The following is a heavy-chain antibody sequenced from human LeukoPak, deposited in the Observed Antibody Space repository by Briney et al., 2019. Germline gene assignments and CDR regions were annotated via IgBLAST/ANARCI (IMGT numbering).Heavy chain of an antibody. CDR3: ARDNSLQLDASYT. Sequence: ASVKVSYQASGGTFSSYAIRWLRQAPGQGLEWMGRIIPILGIANYAQKFQGRVTITADKSTSTAYMELSSLRSEDTAVYYCARDNSLQLDASYTWGQGTMVTVSS. V-gene: IGHV1-69*04. J-gene: IGHJ3*02. CDR1: GGTFSSYA. CDR2: IIPILGIA. D-gene: IGHD5-18*01.